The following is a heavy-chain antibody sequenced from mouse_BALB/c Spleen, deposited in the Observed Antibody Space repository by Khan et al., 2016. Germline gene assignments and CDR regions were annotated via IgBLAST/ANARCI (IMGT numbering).Heavy chain of an antibody. D-gene: IGHD1-2*01. J-gene: IGHJ3*01. CDR3: TKAHYSFTY. CDR1: GFTFSNYL. CDR2: IRLKSNNYAT. V-gene: IGHV6-6*02. Sequence: EVKLEESGGGLVQPGGSMKLSCVASGFTFSNYLMNWVRQSPEKGLEWVAEIRLKSNNYATHYAESVKGRFTISRDDSKNSVYLQMSDLRAEDTGIYYCTKAHYSFTYWGQGTLVTVSA.